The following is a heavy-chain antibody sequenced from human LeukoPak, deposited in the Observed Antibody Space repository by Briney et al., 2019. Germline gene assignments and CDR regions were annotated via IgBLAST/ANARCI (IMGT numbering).Heavy chain of an antibody. V-gene: IGHV1-24*01. Sequence: ASVKVSCKVSGYTLTELSMHWVRQAPGKGLEWMGGFDPEDGETIYAQKFQGRVTMTEDTSTDTAYMELSSLRSEDTAVYYCATATNFWSGYYRATDYWGQGTLVTVSS. CDR3: ATATNFWSGYYRATDY. J-gene: IGHJ4*02. CDR2: FDPEDGET. CDR1: GYTLTELS. D-gene: IGHD3-3*01.